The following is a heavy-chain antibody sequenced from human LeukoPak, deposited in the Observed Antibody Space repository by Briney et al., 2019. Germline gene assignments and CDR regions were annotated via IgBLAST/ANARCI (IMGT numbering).Heavy chain of an antibody. CDR2: ISSSGSTI. CDR1: GFTFSDYY. J-gene: IGHJ6*01. CDR3: ARCMGRYCYYGMDV. V-gene: IGHV3-11*01. Sequence: GGSLRLSCAASGFTFSDYYMSWIRQAPGKGLEWVSYISSSGSTIYYAYSVKGRFTISRDHAKNPLYLQTNSLSAEDTAVYYCARCMGRYCYYGMDVWGQGPTVTVSS. D-gene: IGHD2-8*01.